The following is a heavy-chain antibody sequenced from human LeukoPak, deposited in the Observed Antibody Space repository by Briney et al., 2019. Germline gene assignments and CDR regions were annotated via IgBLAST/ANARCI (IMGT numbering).Heavy chain of an antibody. CDR3: ARGWFGDEFDH. CDR2: IWYDGSNK. D-gene: IGHD3-10*01. Sequence: GGSXRLSCAASGFTFSSYGMHWVRQAPGKGLEWVAVIWYDGSNKYYADSVKGRFTISRDNSKNTLYLQMNSLRADDTAMYYCARGWFGDEFDHWGQGTLVTVSS. J-gene: IGHJ4*02. CDR1: GFTFSSYG. V-gene: IGHV3-33*01.